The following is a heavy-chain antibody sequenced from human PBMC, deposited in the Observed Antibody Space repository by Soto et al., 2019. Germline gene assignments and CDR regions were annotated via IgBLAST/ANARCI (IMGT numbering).Heavy chain of an antibody. J-gene: IGHJ5*02. CDR3: ARALDYDFWGGRNWFDP. Sequence: QVQLLQSGPGLLKPSETLSLTCSVSGGSITDNYWTWIRQSPGKGLEWVGYIYYTGITNYNPSLKRRVTISLDRSKNQFSLKLDSVTAADTAVYYCARALDYDFWGGRNWFDPWGQGTLVTVSS. CDR1: GGSITDNY. D-gene: IGHD3-3*01. CDR2: IYYTGIT. V-gene: IGHV4-59*01.